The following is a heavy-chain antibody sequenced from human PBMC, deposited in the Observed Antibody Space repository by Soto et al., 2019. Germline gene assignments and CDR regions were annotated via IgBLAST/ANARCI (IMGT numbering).Heavy chain of an antibody. D-gene: IGHD3-22*01. CDR1: GFTFSNSW. V-gene: IGHV3-15*07. J-gene: IGHJ4*02. CDR2: IKSKASRGTT. CDR3: TTELYSCGKPNFDY. Sequence: GGSLRLSCAASGFTFSNSWMNWVRQAPGKGVEWVGPIKSKASRGTTDYAAPVKSRFTVSRDDSKNTLYLQMNSLRNEDTAVYYCTTELYSCGKPNFDYWGPGTLGTVSS.